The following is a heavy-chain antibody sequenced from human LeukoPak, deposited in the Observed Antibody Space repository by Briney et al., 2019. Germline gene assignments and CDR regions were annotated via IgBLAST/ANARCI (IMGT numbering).Heavy chain of an antibody. CDR2: ISSRRTYI. V-gene: IGHV3-21*01. D-gene: IGHD1-26*01. Sequence: PGGSLRLSCAASGFTFRSYTMNWVRQAPGKGLEWVSSISSRRTYISYADSVKGRFTVSRDNAKNTLYLQMNSLRVEDTAVYYCARAVVGAIRGPSDAFDIWGQGTMVTVSS. J-gene: IGHJ3*02. CDR3: ARAVVGAIRGPSDAFDI. CDR1: GFTFRSYT.